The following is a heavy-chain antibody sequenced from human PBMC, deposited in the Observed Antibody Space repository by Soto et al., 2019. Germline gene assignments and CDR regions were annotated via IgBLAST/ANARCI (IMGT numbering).Heavy chain of an antibody. J-gene: IGHJ5*02. V-gene: IGHV1-18*01. CDR1: CYTLTSSG. Sequence: ASVKVASRASCYTLTSSGIDCVRQAPGQGLDWMGWISAYNANTHYAQKLQGRVTMTTDTFTTTAYLKLRSLSSRDPAVYYWARGGNWFEPWGQGTLVSVSS. CDR3: ARGGNWFEP. CDR2: ISAYNANT.